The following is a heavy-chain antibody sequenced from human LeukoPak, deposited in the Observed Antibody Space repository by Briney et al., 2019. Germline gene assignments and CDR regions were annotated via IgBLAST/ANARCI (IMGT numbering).Heavy chain of an antibody. Sequence: GGSLRLSCTASGFTFSSYAMSWVRQAPGKGLEWVSAISGSGSNKYYADSVRGRFTISRDNSKNTLYLQMNSLRAEDTAVYYCARELSGTSFDYWGQGTLVTVSS. CDR3: ARELSGTSFDY. CDR1: GFTFSSYA. V-gene: IGHV3-23*01. CDR2: ISGSGSNK. J-gene: IGHJ4*02. D-gene: IGHD1-1*01.